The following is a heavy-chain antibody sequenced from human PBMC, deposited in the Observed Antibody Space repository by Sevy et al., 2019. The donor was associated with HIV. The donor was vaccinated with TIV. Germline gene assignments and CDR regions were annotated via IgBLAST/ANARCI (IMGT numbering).Heavy chain of an antibody. CDR1: GFTFSNAW. V-gene: IGHV3-15*01. CDR2: IKSKTDGGTT. Sequence: GGSLRLSCAASGFTFSNAWMRWVRQAPGKGLEWVGRIKSKTDGGTTDYAAPVKGRFTISRDDSKNTLYLQMNSLKTEDTAGYYCTTGVCYYDSSGYYGDDAFDIWGQGTMVTVSS. CDR3: TTGVCYYDSSGYYGDDAFDI. J-gene: IGHJ3*02. D-gene: IGHD3-22*01.